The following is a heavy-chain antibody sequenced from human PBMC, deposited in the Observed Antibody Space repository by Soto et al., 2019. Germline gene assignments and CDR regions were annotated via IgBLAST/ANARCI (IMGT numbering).Heavy chain of an antibody. D-gene: IGHD3-3*01. J-gene: IGHJ3*02. CDR3: ASPYYDFWSGPHDAFDI. Sequence: PGGSLRLSCAASGFTFSSYWMSWVRQAPGKGLEWVSVIYSGGSTYYADSVKGRFTISRDNSKNTLYLQMNSLRAEDTAVYYCASPYYDFWSGPHDAFDIWGQGTMVTVSS. CDR2: IYSGGST. CDR1: GFTFSSYW. V-gene: IGHV3-66*01.